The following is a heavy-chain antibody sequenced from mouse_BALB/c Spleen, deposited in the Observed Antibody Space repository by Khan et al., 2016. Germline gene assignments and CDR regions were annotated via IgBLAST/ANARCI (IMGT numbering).Heavy chain of an antibody. CDR1: GYTFTSYW. J-gene: IGHJ2*01. V-gene: IGHV1-87*01. Sequence: QVRLQQSGAELARPGASVKLSCKASGYTFTSYWMQWVKQRPGQGLEWIGAIYPGDGDTRYTQKFKGKATLTADKSSSTAYMQLSSLASEDSAVYYCARYGKGYYFDSWGQGTTLTVSS. CDR3: ARYGKGYYFDS. D-gene: IGHD2-1*01. CDR2: IYPGDGDT.